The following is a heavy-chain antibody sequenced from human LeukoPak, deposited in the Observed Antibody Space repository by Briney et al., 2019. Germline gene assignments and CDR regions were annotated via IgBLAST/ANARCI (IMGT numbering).Heavy chain of an antibody. V-gene: IGHV4-59*01. CDR1: GGSMIRYY. CDR2: MYYTGTT. J-gene: IGHJ6*03. D-gene: IGHD2-15*01. CDR3: ARLLPNTLPGLPYNYHYLDV. Sequence: PSETLSLTCTVSGGSMIRYYWGWIRQPPGKGLEWIGYMYYTGTTLFDPSLSSRVSMSVDTSRNQFSLRLNSVTAADTAVYYCARLLPNTLPGLPYNYHYLDVWGKGTTVTASS.